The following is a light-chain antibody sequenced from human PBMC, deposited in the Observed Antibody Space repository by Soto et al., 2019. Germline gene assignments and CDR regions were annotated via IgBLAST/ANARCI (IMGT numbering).Light chain of an antibody. Sequence: QSVLTQPPSASGTLGQRVTISCSGSTSNIGTNSVNWYQHLPATAPNLLIYDNNQRPSEVPDRFSGSRSGTSASLAISGLQFEDEAEYFCATWDDNLNIWVFGAGTKVTVL. J-gene: IGLJ3*02. V-gene: IGLV1-44*01. CDR1: TSNIGTNS. CDR2: DNN. CDR3: ATWDDNLNIWV.